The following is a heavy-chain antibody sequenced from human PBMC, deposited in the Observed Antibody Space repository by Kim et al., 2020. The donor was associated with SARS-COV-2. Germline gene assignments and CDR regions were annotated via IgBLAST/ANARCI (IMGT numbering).Heavy chain of an antibody. CDR2: ISYDGSNK. V-gene: IGHV3-30*04. D-gene: IGHD6-13*01. CDR3: ARDFSSSWYLDY. J-gene: IGHJ4*02. CDR1: GFTFSSYA. Sequence: GGSLRLSCAASGFTFSSYAMHWVRQAPGKGLEWVAVISYDGSNKYYADSVKGRFTISRDNSKNTLYLQMNSLRAEDTAVYYCARDFSSSWYLDYWGQGTLVTVSS.